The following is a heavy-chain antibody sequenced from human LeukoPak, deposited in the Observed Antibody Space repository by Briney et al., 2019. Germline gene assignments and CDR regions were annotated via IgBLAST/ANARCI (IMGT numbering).Heavy chain of an antibody. D-gene: IGHD3-10*01. V-gene: IGHV1-18*04. CDR1: GYTFTSYG. Sequence: ASVKVSCKASGYTFTSYGISWVRQAPGQGREWMGWISAYNGNTNYAQKLQGRVTMNADTSTSTAYMELRSLRSDDPAVYYCARSQGIWFGELLSDYYYYGMDVWGKGTTVTVSS. J-gene: IGHJ6*04. CDR3: ARSQGIWFGELLSDYYYYGMDV. CDR2: ISAYNGNT.